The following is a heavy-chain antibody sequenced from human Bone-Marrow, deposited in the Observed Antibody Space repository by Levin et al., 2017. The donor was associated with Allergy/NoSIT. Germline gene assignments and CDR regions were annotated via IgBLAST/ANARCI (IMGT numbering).Heavy chain of an antibody. CDR3: VRVYYYYGSGYYYEDS. CDR2: FNPNSGGA. Sequence: ASVKVSCKASGYTFTGYHIHWVRQAPGQGLEWMGWFNPNSGGADFAQRFQGRVTMSRDTSFSTAYMELNSLRSDDTAVYYCVRVYYYYGSGYYYEDSWGQGTLVTVSS. V-gene: IGHV1-2*02. J-gene: IGHJ5*02. D-gene: IGHD3-22*01. CDR1: GYTFTGYH.